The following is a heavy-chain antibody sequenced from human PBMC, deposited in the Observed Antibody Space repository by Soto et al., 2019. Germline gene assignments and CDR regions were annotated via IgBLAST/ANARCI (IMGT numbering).Heavy chain of an antibody. CDR1: GGTFNSFG. Sequence: QVHVVQSGAEVKKPGSSVKVTCTSFGGTFNSFGINWVRQAPGQGLEYMGGIIPAFGTTHFAQRFRDRVTLVADGSSTTSYMELSSLTSDDTATYYCAIEVWGRGGHYLDSWGQGTLVTVSS. D-gene: IGHD7-27*01. CDR3: AIEVWGRGGHYLDS. CDR2: IIPAFGTT. V-gene: IGHV1-69*01. J-gene: IGHJ4*02.